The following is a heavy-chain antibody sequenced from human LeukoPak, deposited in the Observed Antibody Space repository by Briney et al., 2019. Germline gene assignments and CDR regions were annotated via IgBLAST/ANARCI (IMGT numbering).Heavy chain of an antibody. V-gene: IGHV1-18*01. CDR1: GYTFTSYG. CDR2: ISGYNGKT. CDR3: ARDCPDITATSCRGMDV. J-gene: IGHJ6*02. Sequence: ASVWVSCMPSGYTFTSYGISWVRQAPGEGLEWRGWISGYNGKTNYVQKLQGRVTMTTDTSTSTAYMELRSLRSDDTAVYYCARDCPDITATSCRGMDVWGQGTTVTVSS. D-gene: IGHD1-7*01.